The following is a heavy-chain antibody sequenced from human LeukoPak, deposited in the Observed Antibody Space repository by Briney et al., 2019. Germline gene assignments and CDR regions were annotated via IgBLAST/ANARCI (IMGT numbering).Heavy chain of an antibody. D-gene: IGHD3-22*01. CDR3: ARVHYDSSGYYSYFDY. V-gene: IGHV4-59*01. Sequence: SETLSLTCTVSGGFISSYYWSWIRQPPGKGLEWIGYIYYSGSTNYNPSLKSRVTISVDTSKNQFSLKLSSVTAADTAVYYCARVHYDSSGYYSYFDYWGQGTLVTVSS. CDR1: GGFISSYY. CDR2: IYYSGST. J-gene: IGHJ4*02.